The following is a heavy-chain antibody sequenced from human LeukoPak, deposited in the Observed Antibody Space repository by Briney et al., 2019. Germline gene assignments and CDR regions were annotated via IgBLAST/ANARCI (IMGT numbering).Heavy chain of an antibody. CDR1: GFTFSTFG. Sequence: PGGSLRLSCAASGFAASGFTFSTFGMHWVRQAPGKGLEWVAFIRYDGSNKYYADSVKGRFTISRDNAKNSLYLQMNSLRAEDTAVYYCARDDGGNFNDALDIWGQGTMVTVSS. V-gene: IGHV3-30*02. CDR3: ARDDGGNFNDALDI. D-gene: IGHD4-23*01. J-gene: IGHJ3*02. CDR2: IRYDGSNK.